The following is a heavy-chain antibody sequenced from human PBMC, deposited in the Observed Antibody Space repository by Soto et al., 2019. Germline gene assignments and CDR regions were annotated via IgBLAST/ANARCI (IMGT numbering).Heavy chain of an antibody. V-gene: IGHV1-2*02. Sequence: ASVKVSSKASGDTFTANYIHWVRQAPGQGFEWMGWINPKSGGTKYPQKFQGRVTMTRDTSLSTVYMTLTRLTSDDTAVYYCARDLEKGGGSGGFEYWGQGTLVTVYS. D-gene: IGHD1-26*01. CDR1: GDTFTANY. CDR3: ARDLEKGGGSGGFEY. J-gene: IGHJ4*02. CDR2: INPKSGGT.